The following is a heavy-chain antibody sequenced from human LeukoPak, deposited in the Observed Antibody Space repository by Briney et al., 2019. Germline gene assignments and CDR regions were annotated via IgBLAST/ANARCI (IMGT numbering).Heavy chain of an antibody. CDR1: GCTFSSYS. Sequence: GGSLRLSCAASGCTFSSYSMNWVRQAPGKGLEWVSSISSSSSYIYYADSVEGRFTISRDNAKNSLYMQMNSLSAEDTAVYYCALDYYDSSGYYRNWGQGTMVTVSS. D-gene: IGHD3-22*01. CDR2: ISSSSSYI. V-gene: IGHV3-21*01. J-gene: IGHJ3*01. CDR3: ALDYYDSSGYYRN.